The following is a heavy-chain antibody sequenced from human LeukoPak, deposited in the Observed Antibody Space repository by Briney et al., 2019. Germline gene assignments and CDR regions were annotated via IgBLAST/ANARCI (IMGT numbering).Heavy chain of an antibody. V-gene: IGHV3-11*05. D-gene: IGHD5-18*01. CDR2: ISSTGSYT. Sequence: GGSLRLSCAASGFTFSDFYMSWIRQAPGKGLEGVSYISSTGSYTDYADSVKGRFTISRDNAKNSLYLQMNSLRAEDTAVYYCARDRLQYSYGYDYWGQGTLVTVSS. J-gene: IGHJ4*02. CDR1: GFTFSDFY. CDR3: ARDRLQYSYGYDY.